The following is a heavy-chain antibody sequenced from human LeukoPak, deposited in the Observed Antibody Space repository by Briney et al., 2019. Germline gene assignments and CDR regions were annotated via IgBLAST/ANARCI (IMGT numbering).Heavy chain of an antibody. V-gene: IGHV3-21*04. Sequence: PGGSLRLSCAASGFTFSSYSMNWVRQAPGKGLEWVSSISSSSSYIYYADSVKGRFTISRDNAKNSLYLQMNSLRAEDTAVYYCASQFWWAAVAGTALDYWGQGTLVTVSS. D-gene: IGHD6-19*01. CDR1: GFTFSSYS. J-gene: IGHJ4*02. CDR2: ISSSSSYI. CDR3: ASQFWWAAVAGTALDY.